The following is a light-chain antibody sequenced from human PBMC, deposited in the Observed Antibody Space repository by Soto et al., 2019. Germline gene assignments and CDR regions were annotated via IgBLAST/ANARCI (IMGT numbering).Light chain of an antibody. CDR1: QSVSNNY. Sequence: EIVLTQSPGTLSLSPGERATLSCMASQSVSNNYLAWYQQKPGQAPRLLIYGASNRATGIPDRFSGSGSGTDFTLSISRLEPEDFAVYWCQHYGNSPTFGQGTKVDIK. J-gene: IGKJ1*01. CDR2: GAS. CDR3: QHYGNSPT. V-gene: IGKV3-20*01.